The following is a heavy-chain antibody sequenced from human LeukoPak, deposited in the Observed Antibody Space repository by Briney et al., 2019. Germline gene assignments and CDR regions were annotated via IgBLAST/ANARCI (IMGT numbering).Heavy chain of an antibody. J-gene: IGHJ4*02. CDR2: ISYDGGNI. Sequence: GGSLRLSCAPSGFTFDNYAMHWVRQAPGKGLEWVALISYDGGNIYYADSVQGRFTISRDNSKNTLYLQMNSLRAEDTAVYYCARESSGWSKDYWGQGTLVTVSS. CDR3: ARESSGWSKDY. CDR1: GFTFDNYA. D-gene: IGHD6-19*01. V-gene: IGHV3-30*04.